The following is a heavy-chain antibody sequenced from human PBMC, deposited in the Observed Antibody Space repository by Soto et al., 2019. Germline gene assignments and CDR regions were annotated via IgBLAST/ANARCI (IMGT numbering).Heavy chain of an antibody. D-gene: IGHD3-16*01. CDR2: IAPNNGNT. V-gene: IGHV1-2*02. J-gene: IGHJ2*01. CDR3: ATKLGVTWVTYFDL. Sequence: QVQLVQSGAEVRKPGASVKVSCQTSGYKFTDHRIPWVRQAPGQGLEWMGWIAPNNGNTHYVPKFKGRVTMTGYTSTSTAHMEQAEFTSDDTAVYYCATKLGVTWVTYFDLWGRGTLVTVSS. CDR1: GYKFTDHR.